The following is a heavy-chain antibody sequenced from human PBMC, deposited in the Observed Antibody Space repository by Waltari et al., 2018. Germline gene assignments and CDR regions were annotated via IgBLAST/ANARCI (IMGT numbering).Heavy chain of an antibody. CDR2: IDYSGST. V-gene: IGHV4-39*07. J-gene: IGHJ5*02. Sequence: QLQLQESGPGLVRPSETLSLTCSVSGGSISSSSYHWGWIRPSPGQGLEWIGTIDYSGSTYYNPSLNSRVTISVATAKNQFSLELRPVTAAETAVYYCARRANNPGGWFDPWGQGTLVAVSS. CDR1: GGSISSSSYH. CDR3: ARRANNPGGWFDP. D-gene: IGHD1-20*01.